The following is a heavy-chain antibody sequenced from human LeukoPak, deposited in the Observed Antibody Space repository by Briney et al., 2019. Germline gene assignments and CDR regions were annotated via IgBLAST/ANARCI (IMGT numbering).Heavy chain of an antibody. CDR1: GDSISSGTYY. D-gene: IGHD5-18*01. CDR2: MAVNGRT. CDR3: ARDGDTAEPDY. J-gene: IGHJ4*02. Sequence: SETLSLTCTVSGDSISSGTYYWTWIRQPAGEGLEWIGRMAVNGRTNYNPSLKSRVTISVDTSKNQFSLKLSSVTAADTAVYYCARDGDTAEPDYWGQGTLVTVSS. V-gene: IGHV4-61*02.